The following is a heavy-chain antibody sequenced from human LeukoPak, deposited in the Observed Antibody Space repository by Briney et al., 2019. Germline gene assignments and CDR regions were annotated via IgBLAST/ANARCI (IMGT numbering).Heavy chain of an antibody. CDR2: INPNSGGT. Sequence: ASVKVSCKASGYTFTGYYMHWVRQAPGQGLEWMGWINPNSGGTNYAQKFQGRVTMTRDTSISTAYMELSRLRSDDTAVYYCAGGGRYDILTGYYSDYWGQGTLVTVSS. D-gene: IGHD3-9*01. CDR1: GYTFTGYY. V-gene: IGHV1-2*02. J-gene: IGHJ4*02. CDR3: AGGGRYDILTGYYSDY.